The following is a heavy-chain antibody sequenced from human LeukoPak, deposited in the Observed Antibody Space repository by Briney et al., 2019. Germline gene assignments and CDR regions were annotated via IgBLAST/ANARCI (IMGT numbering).Heavy chain of an antibody. J-gene: IGHJ4*02. V-gene: IGHV3-48*01. D-gene: IGHD5-12*01. CDR2: ISSSSSTI. CDR3: ARDHYGGYAYSDY. CDR1: GFTFSRYS. Sequence: GGSLRLSCAASGFTFSRYSMNWVRQAPGKGLEWVSYISSSSSTIYYADSVKGRFTISRDNAKNSLYLQMNSLRAEDTAVYYCARDHYGGYAYSDYWGQGALVIVSS.